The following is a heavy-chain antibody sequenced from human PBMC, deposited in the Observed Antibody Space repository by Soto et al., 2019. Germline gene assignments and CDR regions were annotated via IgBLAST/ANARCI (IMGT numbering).Heavy chain of an antibody. Sequence: SETLSLTCAVSGGSISSGGYSWSWIRQPPGKGLEWIGSIYHGGSTYYSPSLQSRVTLSVDRSKNQFSLMLRSVAAADTAVYYCARGGGDPDWYFDLWGRGTLVTVSS. V-gene: IGHV4-30-2*01. CDR1: GGSISSGGYS. CDR3: ARGGGDPDWYFDL. CDR2: IYHGGST. D-gene: IGHD4-17*01. J-gene: IGHJ2*01.